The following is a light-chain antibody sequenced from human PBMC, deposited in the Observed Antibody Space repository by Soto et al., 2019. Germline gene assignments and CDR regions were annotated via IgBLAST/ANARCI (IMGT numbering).Light chain of an antibody. CDR2: DVS. Sequence: QSALTQPASVSGSPGQSITISCTRTSSDVGGYNYVSWYQQHPGKAPKLMIYDVSNRPSGGSNRFSGSKSGNTASLTISGLQAEDEADYYCSSYTRSSTRVFGGGTKLTVL. CDR3: SSYTRSSTRV. J-gene: IGLJ2*01. V-gene: IGLV2-14*01. CDR1: SSDVGGYNY.